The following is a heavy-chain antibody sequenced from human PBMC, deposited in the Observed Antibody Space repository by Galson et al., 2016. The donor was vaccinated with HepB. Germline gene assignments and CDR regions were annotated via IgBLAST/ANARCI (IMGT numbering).Heavy chain of an antibody. CDR2: IIPIFDTA. Sequence: SVKVSCKASGDTFSNYSISWVRQVPGQGLEWMGGIIPIFDTAVYAQRFQGRVTITADESTSTAYMELSRLTSADTAVYYCARDSSSSLVTSWFDPWGQGTLVTVSS. V-gene: IGHV1-69*13. CDR1: GDTFSNYS. J-gene: IGHJ5*02. CDR3: ARDSSSSLVTSWFDP. D-gene: IGHD6-6*01.